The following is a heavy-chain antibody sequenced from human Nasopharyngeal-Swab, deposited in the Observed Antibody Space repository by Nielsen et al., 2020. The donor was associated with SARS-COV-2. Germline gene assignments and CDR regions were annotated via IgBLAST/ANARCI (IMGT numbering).Heavy chain of an antibody. CDR2: ISAYNGNT. Sequence: ASVKVSCKASGYTFTSYGISWVRQAPGQGLEWMGWISAYNGNTNYAQKFQGRVTMTRDTSTSTVYMELSSLRSEDTAVYYCARDPGMGTVTTTPAYYYGMDVWGQGTTVTVSS. CDR3: ARDPGMGTVTTTPAYYYGMDV. J-gene: IGHJ6*02. V-gene: IGHV1-18*01. D-gene: IGHD4-11*01. CDR1: GYTFTSYG.